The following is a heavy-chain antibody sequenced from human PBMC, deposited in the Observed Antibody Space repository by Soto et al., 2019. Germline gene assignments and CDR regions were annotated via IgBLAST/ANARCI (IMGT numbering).Heavy chain of an antibody. CDR3: AKGGQITMIVVVIRGFDY. CDR1: GFTFSSYA. CDR2: ISGSGSST. V-gene: IGHV3-23*01. Sequence: EVQLLESGGGLVQPGGSLRLSCAASGFTFSSYAMSWVRQAPGKGLEWVSAISGSGSSTYYADSVKGRFTISRDNSKNPLYLEMNSLRGEDTAVYYCAKGGQITMIVVVIRGFDYWGQGTLVTVSS. J-gene: IGHJ4*02. D-gene: IGHD3-22*01.